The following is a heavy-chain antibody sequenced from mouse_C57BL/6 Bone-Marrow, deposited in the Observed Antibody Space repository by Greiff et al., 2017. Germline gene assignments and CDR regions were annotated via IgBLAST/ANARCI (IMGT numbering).Heavy chain of an antibody. V-gene: IGHV3-3*01. D-gene: IGHD1-1*01. CDR1: GFSINSDCY. CDR3: ARVVVTTVAPYYFDY. CDR2: TFYSGIT. J-gene: IGHJ2*01. Sequence: EVQGVESGPSLVRPSQTLSLTCTVTGFSINSDCYWIWIRQFPGNKLEYIGNTFYSGITYYNPSLESRTYITSDTSKNQFSLKLCSVTTEDTATYYCARVVVTTVAPYYFDYWGQGTTLTVSS.